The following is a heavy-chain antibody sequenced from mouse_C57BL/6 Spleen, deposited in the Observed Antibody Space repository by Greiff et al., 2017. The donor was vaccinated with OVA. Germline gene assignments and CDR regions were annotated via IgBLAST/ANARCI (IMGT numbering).Heavy chain of an antibody. J-gene: IGHJ3*01. CDR2: IDPSDSYT. CDR1: GYTFTSYW. V-gene: IGHV1-50*01. Sequence: QVQLQQPGAELVKPGASVKLSCKASGYTFTSYWMQWVKQRPGQGLEWIGEIDPSDSYTNYNQKFKGKATLTVDTSSSTAYMQLSSLTSEDSAVDYCASTCYYGSSPFDYWGQGTLVTVSA. D-gene: IGHD1-1*01. CDR3: ASTCYYGSSPFDY.